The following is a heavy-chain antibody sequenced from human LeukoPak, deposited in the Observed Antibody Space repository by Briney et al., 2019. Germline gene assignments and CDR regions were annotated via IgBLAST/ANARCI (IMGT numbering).Heavy chain of an antibody. J-gene: IGHJ3*02. CDR2: INPNSGGT. CDR3: ASEISEGSYYVGGDAFDI. CDR1: GYTFTGYY. Sequence: GASVKVSCKASGYTFTGYYMHWGRQAPGQGLEWMGWINPNSGGTNYAQKFQGRVTMTRDTSISTAYMELSRLRSDDTAVYYCASEISEGSYYVGGDAFDIWGQGTMVTVSS. D-gene: IGHD1-26*01. V-gene: IGHV1-2*02.